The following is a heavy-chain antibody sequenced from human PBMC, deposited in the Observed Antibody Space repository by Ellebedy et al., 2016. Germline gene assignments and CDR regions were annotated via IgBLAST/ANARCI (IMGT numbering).Heavy chain of an antibody. CDR2: IYYSGST. D-gene: IGHD6-13*01. V-gene: IGHV4-30-4*01. J-gene: IGHJ4*02. CDR3: ARVGQAAAGTDY. CDR1: GGSISSGDYY. Sequence: SETLSLTCTVSGGSISSGDYYWSWIRQPPGKGLEWIGYIYYSGSTYYNPSLKSRVTISVDTSKNQFSLKLSSVTAADTAVYYCARVGQAAAGTDYWGQGTLVTVSS.